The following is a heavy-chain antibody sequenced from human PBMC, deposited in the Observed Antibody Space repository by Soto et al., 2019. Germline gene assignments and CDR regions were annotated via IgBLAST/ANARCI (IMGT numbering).Heavy chain of an antibody. D-gene: IGHD3-22*01. V-gene: IGHV1-46*01. J-gene: IGHJ5*02. CDR1: GYTFTSYY. Sequence: SVKVSCKASGYTFTSYYMHWVRQAPGQGLEWMGIINPSGGSTSYAQKFQGRVTMTRDTSTSTVYMELSSLRSEDTAVYYCARGWYYYDSSGSNWFDPWGQGTLVTVSS. CDR2: INPSGGST. CDR3: ARGWYYYDSSGSNWFDP.